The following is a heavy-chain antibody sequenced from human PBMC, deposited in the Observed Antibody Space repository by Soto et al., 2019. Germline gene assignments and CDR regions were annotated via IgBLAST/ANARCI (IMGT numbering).Heavy chain of an antibody. J-gene: IGHJ4*02. CDR1: GITLSNYW. V-gene: IGHV3-74*01. D-gene: IGHD6-19*01. CDR2: ISSNGSST. CDR3: AYFTSGCPT. Sequence: EVQLVESGGGLVQPGGSLRLSGAASGITLSNYWVHWVRQAPGKGLVWVSRISSNGSSTSYADSVKGRFTISRDNAKNTLYLQMNSLRAEDTAVYYCAYFTSGCPTWGQGTLVTVSS.